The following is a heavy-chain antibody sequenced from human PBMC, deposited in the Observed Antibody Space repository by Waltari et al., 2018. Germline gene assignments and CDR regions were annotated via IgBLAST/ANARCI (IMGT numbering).Heavy chain of an antibody. Sequence: QVQLVESGGGVVQPGRSLRLSCAASGFTFSSYAMHWVRQAPGKGLEWVAVISYDGSNNYYADSVKGRFTISRDNSKNTLYLQMNSLRAEDTAVYYCARGGSRPQYGSGTSPDYWGQGTLVTVSS. V-gene: IGHV3-30-3*01. CDR1: GFTFSSYA. J-gene: IGHJ4*02. CDR3: ARGGSRPQYGSGTSPDY. CDR2: ISYDGSNN. D-gene: IGHD3-10*01.